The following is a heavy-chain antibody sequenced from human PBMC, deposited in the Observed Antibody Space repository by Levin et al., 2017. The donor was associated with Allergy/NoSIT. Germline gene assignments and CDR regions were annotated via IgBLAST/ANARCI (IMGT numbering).Heavy chain of an antibody. CDR3: ARGIIVKSGSYYGSDWYFDL. V-gene: IGHV3-11*05. D-gene: IGHD1-26*01. J-gene: IGHJ2*01. CDR1: GFTFSDYY. CDR2: ISSSSSYT. Sequence: GGSLRLSCAASGFTFSDYYISWIRQAPGKGLEWVSYISSSSSYTNYADSVKGRFTISRDNAKNSLYLQMNSLRAEDTAVYYCARGIIVKSGSYYGSDWYFDLWGRGTLVTVSS.